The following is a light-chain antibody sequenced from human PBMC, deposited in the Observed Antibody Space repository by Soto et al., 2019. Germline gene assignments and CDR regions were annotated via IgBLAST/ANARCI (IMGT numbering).Light chain of an antibody. CDR1: QRISSY. CDR3: QQLTSYPRLT. CDR2: AAS. Sequence: IQLNQSTSSLYASVGDRVTITCRASQRISSYLAWYQQKPGTDLKLLIYAASTFQSGVSSRFSGSGAGTDFPLTISSLQHEDLATYYCQQLTSYPRLTYSGGTKVDI. J-gene: IGKJ4*01. V-gene: IGKV1-9*01.